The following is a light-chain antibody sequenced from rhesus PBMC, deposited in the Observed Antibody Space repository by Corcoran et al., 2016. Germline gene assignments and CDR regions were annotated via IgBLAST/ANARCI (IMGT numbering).Light chain of an antibody. V-gene: IGKV1-28*03. CDR3: LQHNSYPLT. J-gene: IGKJ4*01. CDR2: DDS. CDR1: QGISSY. Sequence: DIQMTQSPSSLSASVGDTVTITCRASQGISSYLNWFQQKPGKAPKLLIYDDSSLESGVPSRFSGSGSGTDFTLTISSLQPEDFAAYYCLQHNSYPLTFGGGTKVEIK.